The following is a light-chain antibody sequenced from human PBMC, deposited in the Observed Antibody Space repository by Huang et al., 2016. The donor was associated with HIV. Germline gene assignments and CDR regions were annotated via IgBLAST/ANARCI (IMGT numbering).Light chain of an antibody. CDR3: MQGTHWPGT. Sequence: VVMTQLPLSLPVALGQPASIFCKSSQSLVSSDGNTYLNCFQQRQGQPPRRLIFHVSNRDAGVQERFIGSGSGTRDAMVINRVVDEDVAIYYCMQGTHWPGTFGQGTKMEI. J-gene: IGKJ1*01. V-gene: IGKV2-30*01. CDR2: HVS. CDR1: QSLVSSDGNTY.